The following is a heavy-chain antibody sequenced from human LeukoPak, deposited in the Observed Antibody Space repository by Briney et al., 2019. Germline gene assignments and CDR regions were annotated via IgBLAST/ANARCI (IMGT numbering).Heavy chain of an antibody. D-gene: IGHD2-2*01. CDR2: VYSSGKT. Sequence: SETLSLTCTVSSGSISFSYWNWIRQPPGKGLEWIGYVYSSGKTNYNPSLKSRVTISVDTSKNQFSLKLSSVIAADTAVYYCARTTEGYCSSASCFGFSYSYYMDVWGKGTTATISS. CDR1: SGSISFSY. CDR3: ARTTEGYCSSASCFGFSYSYYMDV. J-gene: IGHJ6*03. V-gene: IGHV4-59*01.